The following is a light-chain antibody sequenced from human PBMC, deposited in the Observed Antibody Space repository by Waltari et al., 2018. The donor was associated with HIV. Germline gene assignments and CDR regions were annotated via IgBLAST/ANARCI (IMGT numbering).Light chain of an antibody. CDR2: WAS. CDR1: QSVLSNSNNKNY. V-gene: IGKV4-1*01. CDR3: QQYYSTPRT. Sequence: DIVMTQSPDSLAVSLGERATINCKSSQSVLSNSNNKNYLAWYQQKAGQPPNLLIYWASTREFGVPDRFSGSGSGTDFTLTISSLQAEDVAVYYCQQYYSTPRTFGQGTRLEIK. J-gene: IGKJ2*02.